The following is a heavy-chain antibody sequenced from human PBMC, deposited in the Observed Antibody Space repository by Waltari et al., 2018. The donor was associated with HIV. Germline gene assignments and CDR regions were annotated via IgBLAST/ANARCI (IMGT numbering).Heavy chain of an antibody. V-gene: IGHV2-70*01. D-gene: IGHD3-9*01. CDR2: IDWDDDK. CDR3: ARSSEPYDILTGMGAYFXY. CDR1: GFSLSTSGMC. Sequence: QVTLRESGPALVKPTQTLTLTCTFSGFSLSTSGMCVSWIRQPPGKALEWLALIDWDDDKYYSTSLKTRLTISKDTSKNQVVLTMTNMDPVDTATYYCARSSEPYDILTGMGAYFXYWGQGTLVXVSS. J-gene: IGHJ4*02.